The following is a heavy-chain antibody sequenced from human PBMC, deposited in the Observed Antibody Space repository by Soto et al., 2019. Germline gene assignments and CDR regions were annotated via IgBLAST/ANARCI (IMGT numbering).Heavy chain of an antibody. CDR3: ARRGYGPGFPYYYGMDV. CDR1: GGSISSGDYY. V-gene: IGHV4-61*08. Sequence: PSETLSLTCTVSGGSISSGDYYWSWIRQHPGKGLEWIGYIFYSGSTNYNPSLKSRVTMSVDTPKNQFSLKLSSVTAADTAVYYCARRGYGPGFPYYYGMDVWGQGTTVTVSS. J-gene: IGHJ6*02. CDR2: IFYSGST. D-gene: IGHD3-10*01.